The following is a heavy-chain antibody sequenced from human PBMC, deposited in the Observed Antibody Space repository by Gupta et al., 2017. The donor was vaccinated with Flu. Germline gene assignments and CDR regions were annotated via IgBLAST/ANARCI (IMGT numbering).Heavy chain of an antibody. D-gene: IGHD3-3*01. V-gene: IGHV5-51*01. CDR2: IYPGDSDT. Sequence: SFTSYWIGWVRQMPGKGLEWMGIIYPGDSDTRYSPSFQGQVTISADKSISTAYLQWSSLKASDTAMYYCARHGITIFGVVTTYYYGMDVWGQGTTVTVSS. CDR1: SFTSYW. J-gene: IGHJ6*02. CDR3: ARHGITIFGVVTTYYYGMDV.